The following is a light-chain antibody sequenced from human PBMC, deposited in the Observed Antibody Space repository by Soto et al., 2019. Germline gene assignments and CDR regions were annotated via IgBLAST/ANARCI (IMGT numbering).Light chain of an antibody. CDR1: QTISSW. V-gene: IGKV1-5*03. Sequence: DIQMTQSPSTLSGSVGDRVTITCRASQTISSWWAWYQQKPGKAPKLLIYKASTLKSGVPSRFSGSGSGTEFTLTISSLQPDDFATYYCQHYNNYSEAFGQGTKVDIK. CDR2: KAS. CDR3: QHYNNYSEA. J-gene: IGKJ1*01.